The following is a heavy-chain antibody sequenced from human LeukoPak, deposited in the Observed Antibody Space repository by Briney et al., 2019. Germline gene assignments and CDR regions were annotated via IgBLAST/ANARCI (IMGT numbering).Heavy chain of an antibody. CDR3: ARDLVYSSYGFHY. Sequence: GGSLRLSCAASGFTFSSYSMNWVRQAPGKGLEWVSSISSSSSYIYYADSVKGRFTISRDNAKNSLYLQMNSLRAEDTAVYYCARDLVYSSYGFHYWGQGTLVTVSS. J-gene: IGHJ4*02. V-gene: IGHV3-21*01. CDR1: GFTFSSYS. CDR2: ISSSSSYI. D-gene: IGHD6-19*01.